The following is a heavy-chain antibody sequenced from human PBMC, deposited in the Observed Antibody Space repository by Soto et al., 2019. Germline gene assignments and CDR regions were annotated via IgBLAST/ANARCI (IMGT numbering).Heavy chain of an antibody. CDR3: XXXXXXXXXXXXXXGY. J-gene: IGHJ4*02. CDR1: GFTFSDYY. V-gene: IGHV3-11*01. Sequence: QVQLVESGGGLVKPGGSPRLSCAASGFTFSDYYMSXXXXXXXXXXXXXSYISSSGSTIYYADSVKGRFTISRDNAKXXXXXXXXXXXXXXXXXXXXXXXXXXXXXXXXXXGYWGQGTLVTVSS. CDR2: ISSSGSTI.